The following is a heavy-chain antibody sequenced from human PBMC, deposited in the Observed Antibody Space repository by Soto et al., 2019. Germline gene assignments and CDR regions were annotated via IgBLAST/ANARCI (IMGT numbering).Heavy chain of an antibody. D-gene: IGHD4-17*01. CDR3: AHRRRGMTVTTGFDY. V-gene: IGHV2-5*01. Sequence: QIALKESGPTLVKPTQTLTLTCTFTGFSLSPSGVGVGWIRQPPGKALEWLALIYWNDDKPYNASLKNRLTIAKDTHNHQVGLKMTNMDPVDTDTYYCAHRRRGMTVTTGFDYWGQGILVTVSS. CDR1: GFSLSPSGVG. CDR2: IYWNDDK. J-gene: IGHJ4*02.